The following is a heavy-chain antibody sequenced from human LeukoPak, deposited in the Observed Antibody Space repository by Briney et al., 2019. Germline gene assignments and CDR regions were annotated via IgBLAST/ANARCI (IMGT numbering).Heavy chain of an antibody. V-gene: IGHV4-4*07. Sequence: SSETLSLTCTVSGVSISSYYWSWIRQPAGKGLEWIGRVSTSGSTNYNPSLKSRVTMSVDTSENQFSLRLRSVTAADTAVYYCARGKSRGSHIDYWGQGTLVTVSS. CDR3: ARGKSRGSHIDY. CDR2: VSTSGST. D-gene: IGHD1-26*01. J-gene: IGHJ4*02. CDR1: GVSISSYY.